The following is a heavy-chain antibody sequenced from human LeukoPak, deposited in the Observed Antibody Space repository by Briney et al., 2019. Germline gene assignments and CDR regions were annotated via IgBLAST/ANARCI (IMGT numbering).Heavy chain of an antibody. V-gene: IGHV3-30*04. Sequence: GGSLRLSCAASGFTFSSYAMHWVRQAPGKGLEWVAVISYDGSNKYYADSVKGRFTISRDNSKNTLYLQMNSLRAEDTAVYYCARENWNDGQGHLVDYWGQGTLVTVSS. CDR2: ISYDGSNK. CDR1: GFTFSSYA. J-gene: IGHJ4*02. CDR3: ARENWNDGQGHLVDY. D-gene: IGHD1-1*01.